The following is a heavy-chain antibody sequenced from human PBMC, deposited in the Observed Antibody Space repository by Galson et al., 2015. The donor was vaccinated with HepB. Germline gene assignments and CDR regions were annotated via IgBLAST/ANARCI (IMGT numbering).Heavy chain of an antibody. CDR3: ARDLMFATYYYDSSGYSFVY. CDR1: GYTFTSYG. Sequence: SVKVSCKASGYTFTSYGISWVRQAPGQGLEWMGWISAYNGNTNYAQKLQGRVTMTTDTSTSTAYMELRSLRSDDTAVYYCARDLMFATYYYDSSGYSFVYWGQGTLVTVSS. V-gene: IGHV1-18*01. D-gene: IGHD3-22*01. CDR2: ISAYNGNT. J-gene: IGHJ4*02.